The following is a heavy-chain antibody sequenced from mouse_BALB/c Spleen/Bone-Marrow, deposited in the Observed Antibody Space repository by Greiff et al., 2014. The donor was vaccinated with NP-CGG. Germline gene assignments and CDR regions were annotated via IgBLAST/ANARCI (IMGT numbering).Heavy chain of an antibody. CDR1: GFNIKDTY. CDR3: ARYYRYYYAMDY. D-gene: IGHD1-1*01. CDR2: IDPANGNT. J-gene: IGHJ4*01. Sequence: VQLQQPGAELVKPGASVKLSCTASGFNIKDTYMHWVKQRPEQGLEWIGRIDPANGNTKYDPKFQGKATITADTSSNTAYLQLSSLTSEDTAVYYCARYYRYYYAMDYWGRGTSVTVSS. V-gene: IGHV14-3*02.